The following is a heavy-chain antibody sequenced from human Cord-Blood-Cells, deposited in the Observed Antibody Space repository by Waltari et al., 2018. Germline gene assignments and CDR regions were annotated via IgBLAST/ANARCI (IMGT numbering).Heavy chain of an antibody. CDR1: GFTFSSYG. J-gene: IGHJ4*02. V-gene: IGHV3-30*18. D-gene: IGHD6-6*01. Sequence: QVQLVESGGGVVQPGRSLRLSCAASGFTFSSYGMAWVRQAPGKGLEWVAVISYDGSNKYYADSVKGRFTISRDNSKNTLYLQMNSLRAEDTAVYYCAKEDHSSSSDWGQGTLVTVSS. CDR3: AKEDHSSSSD. CDR2: ISYDGSNK.